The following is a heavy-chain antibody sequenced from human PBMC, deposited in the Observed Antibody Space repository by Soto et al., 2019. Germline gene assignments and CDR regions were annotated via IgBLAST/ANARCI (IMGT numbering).Heavy chain of an antibody. V-gene: IGHV4-59*01. CDR2: MYYSGST. CDR3: GGKNYDSSGYFDY. CDR1: GGSISSYY. Sequence: LSLTCTVSGGSISSYYWSWIRQPPGKGLEWIGYMYYSGSTNYNPSLKSRVTISVDTSKNQFSLKLSSVTAADTAVYYCGGKNYDSSGYFDYWGQGTLVTVSS. D-gene: IGHD3-22*01. J-gene: IGHJ4*02.